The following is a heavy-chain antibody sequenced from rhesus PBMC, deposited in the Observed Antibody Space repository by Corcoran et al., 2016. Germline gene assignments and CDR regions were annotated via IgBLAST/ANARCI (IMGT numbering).Heavy chain of an antibody. J-gene: IGHJ4*01. CDR1: GGSLSGGYG. CDR2: IYSSNRHT. V-gene: IGHV4-76*01. D-gene: IGHD6-25*01. CDR3: ARWRRQLAFDY. Sequence: QVQLQESGLGRLKPQDTLSLTGVAFGGSLSGGYGCGWIGQRPWKGLEWMGSIYSSNRHTYYNPALKSRVTISTDTSKNQFSLKLSSVTAADTAVYYCARWRRQLAFDYWGHGVLVTVSS.